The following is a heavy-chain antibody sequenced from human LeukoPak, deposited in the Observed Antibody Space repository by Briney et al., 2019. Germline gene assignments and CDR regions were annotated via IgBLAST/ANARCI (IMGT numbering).Heavy chain of an antibody. CDR3: ARDNSVGDIAWWFDP. Sequence: GASVKVSCKASGYTFINNWMHWVRQAPGQGLEWIGLINPTGTGTLYAQKFQGRVTMTRDMSTGTDYMELSSLRSEDTAVYYCARDNSVGDIAWWFDPWGQGTLVTVSS. D-gene: IGHD3-10*01. CDR2: INPTGTGT. V-gene: IGHV1-46*01. CDR1: GYTFINNW. J-gene: IGHJ5*02.